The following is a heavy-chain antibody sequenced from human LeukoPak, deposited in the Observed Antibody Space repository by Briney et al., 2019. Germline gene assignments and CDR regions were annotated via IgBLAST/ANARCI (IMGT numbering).Heavy chain of an antibody. CDR2: ISGSGGST. V-gene: IGHV3-23*01. CDR3: AKFRYSNYEGPYYFDY. J-gene: IGHJ4*02. D-gene: IGHD4-11*01. Sequence: GGSLRLSCAASGFTFSSYAMSWVRQAPGKGLEWVSAISGSGGSTYYADSVKGRFTISRDNSKNTLYLQMNSLRAEDTAVYYCAKFRYSNYEGPYYFDYWGQGTLVTVSS. CDR1: GFTFSSYA.